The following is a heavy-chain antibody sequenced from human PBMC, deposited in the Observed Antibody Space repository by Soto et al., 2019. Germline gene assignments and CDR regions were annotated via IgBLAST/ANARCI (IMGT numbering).Heavy chain of an antibody. D-gene: IGHD6-13*01. V-gene: IGHV3-13*04. CDR2: IGTAGDT. Sequence: EVQLVESGGGLVQPGGSLRLSCAASGFTFSSYDMHWVRQATGKGLEWVSAIGTAGDTYYPGSVKGRFTISRENAKNSLYLQMNSLRAGDTAVYYCARAGSSSSWYYFDYWGQGTLVTVSS. CDR1: GFTFSSYD. J-gene: IGHJ4*02. CDR3: ARAGSSSSWYYFDY.